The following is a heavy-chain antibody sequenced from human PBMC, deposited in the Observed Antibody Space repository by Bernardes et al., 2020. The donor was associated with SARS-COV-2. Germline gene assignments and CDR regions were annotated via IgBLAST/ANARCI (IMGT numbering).Heavy chain of an antibody. V-gene: IGHV3-21*01. CDR2: ISGAGYYI. Sequence: GSLRLSCEASGFTFSSYLFSWFRHAPGKGLEWVSSISGAGYYIYYGDSVRGRFTTSRDNTRKSVFLQMESLRADDTAVYYCARDVGGTDWRFGFDVWGPGTKVHVSS. J-gene: IGHJ3*01. CDR1: GFTFSSYL. CDR3: ARDVGGTDWRFGFDV. D-gene: IGHD3-9*01.